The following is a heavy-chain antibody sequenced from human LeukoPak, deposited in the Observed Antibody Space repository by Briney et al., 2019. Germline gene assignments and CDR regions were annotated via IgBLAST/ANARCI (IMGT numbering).Heavy chain of an antibody. D-gene: IGHD2-21*02. Sequence: AGGSLRLSCAASGFTFSSYAMHWVRQAPGKVLEWVAVISYDGSNKYYADSVKGRFTISRDNSKNTLYLQMNSLRAEDTAVYYCARNPTGAFCGGDCYNYYFDYWGQGTLVTVSS. V-gene: IGHV3-30-3*01. CDR3: ARNPTGAFCGGDCYNYYFDY. CDR1: GFTFSSYA. J-gene: IGHJ4*02. CDR2: ISYDGSNK.